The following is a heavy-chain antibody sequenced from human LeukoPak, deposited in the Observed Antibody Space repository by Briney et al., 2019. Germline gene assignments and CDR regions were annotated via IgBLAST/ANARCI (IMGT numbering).Heavy chain of an antibody. Sequence: SETLSLTCAVSGYSISSGYYWGWIRQPPGKGLEWIGRIYSSGSTNYNPSLKSRVTISGDTSKNQISLKLSSVTAADTAVYYCARGGISTSLDYWGQGTLVTVSS. CDR2: IYSSGST. D-gene: IGHD2-2*01. CDR3: ARGGISTSLDY. J-gene: IGHJ4*02. CDR1: GYSISSGYY. V-gene: IGHV4-38-2*01.